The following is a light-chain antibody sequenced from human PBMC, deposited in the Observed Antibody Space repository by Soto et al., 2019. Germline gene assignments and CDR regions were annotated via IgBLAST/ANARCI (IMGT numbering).Light chain of an antibody. CDR1: QSVNNN. CDR3: QQYNNWPRT. Sequence: EIVMTQSPVTLSVSPGERATLSCRASQSVNNNLAWFQQRPGQAPRLLIYGASTRATGIPARFSGSGSGTEFTLTISSLQSEDFAVYHCQQYNNWPRTFGQGTKVDIK. CDR2: GAS. J-gene: IGKJ1*01. V-gene: IGKV3-15*01.